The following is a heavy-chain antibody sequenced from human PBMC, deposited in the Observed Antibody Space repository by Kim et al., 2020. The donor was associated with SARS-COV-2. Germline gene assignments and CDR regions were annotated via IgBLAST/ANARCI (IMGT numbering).Heavy chain of an antibody. CDR3: ARHQAGSGHAPIDY. Sequence: SPSFQGQVTISAAKSISTAYLQWSSLKASDTAMYYCARHQAGSGHAPIDYWGQGTLVTVSS. V-gene: IGHV5-51*01. D-gene: IGHD6-19*01. J-gene: IGHJ4*02.